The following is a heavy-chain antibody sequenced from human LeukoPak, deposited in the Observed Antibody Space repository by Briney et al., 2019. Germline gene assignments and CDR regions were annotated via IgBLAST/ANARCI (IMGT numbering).Heavy chain of an antibody. J-gene: IGHJ4*02. Sequence: PGGSLRLSCAASGFTFSSYWMSWVRQAPGKGLEWVANIKQDGSEKYYVDSVKGRFTISRDNSKNTLYLQMNSLRAEDTAVYYCARASGYCSGGYCYVLYFFDYWGQGTLVTVSS. CDR2: IKQDGSEK. D-gene: IGHD2-15*01. CDR1: GFTFSSYW. V-gene: IGHV3-7*01. CDR3: ARASGYCSGGYCYVLYFFDY.